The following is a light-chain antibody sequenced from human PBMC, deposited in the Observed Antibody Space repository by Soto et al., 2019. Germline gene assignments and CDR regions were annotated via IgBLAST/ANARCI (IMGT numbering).Light chain of an antibody. CDR2: GAS. J-gene: IGKJ1*01. Sequence: EIVMTQSPATLSVSPGERATLSCRASQSVDNNLAWYQQKPGQAPRLLIFGASSRATGIPTRSSGSGSGTDFAFTISSLQSEDFAVYYCQQYKNWPPWTFGQGTTVEVK. V-gene: IGKV3-15*01. CDR3: QQYKNWPPWT. CDR1: QSVDNN.